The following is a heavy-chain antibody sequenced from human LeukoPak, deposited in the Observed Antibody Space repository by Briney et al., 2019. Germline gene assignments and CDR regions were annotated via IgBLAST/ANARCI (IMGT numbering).Heavy chain of an antibody. Sequence: PSETLSLTCAVYGGSFSGYYWSWIRQPPGKGLEWIGEINHSGSTNYNPSLKSRVTISVDTSKNQFSLKLSSVTAADTAVCYCARRQYSSGWFDPWGQGTLVTVSS. CDR1: GGSFSGYY. D-gene: IGHD6-19*01. CDR2: INHSGST. CDR3: ARRQYSSGWFDP. J-gene: IGHJ5*02. V-gene: IGHV4-34*01.